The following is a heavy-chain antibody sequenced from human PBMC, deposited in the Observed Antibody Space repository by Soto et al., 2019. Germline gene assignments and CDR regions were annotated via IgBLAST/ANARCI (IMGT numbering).Heavy chain of an antibody. CDR2: IYSGGST. Sequence: EVQLVESGGGLVQPGGSLRLSCAASGFTVSSNYMSWVRQAPGKGLEWVSVIYSGGSTYYADSVKGRFTISRLNSKNTLYLQMNSLRAEDTAVYYCVAAAGTNYYYGMDVWGQGTTVTVSS. CDR3: VAAAGTNYYYGMDV. CDR1: GFTVSSNY. V-gene: IGHV3-53*04. J-gene: IGHJ6*02. D-gene: IGHD6-13*01.